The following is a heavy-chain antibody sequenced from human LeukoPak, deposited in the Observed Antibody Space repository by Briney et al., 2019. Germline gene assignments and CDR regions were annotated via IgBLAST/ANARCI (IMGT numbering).Heavy chain of an antibody. CDR2: IDNAGSIT. D-gene: IGHD3-22*01. V-gene: IGHV3-74*03. J-gene: IGHJ4*02. CDR1: GFTFSNYW. Sequence: GGSLRLSCAASGFTFSNYWIHWVRQAPGKGLVWVSRIDNAGSITTYADSVKGRFTISRDNAENTLYLQVNSLRVEDTAVYYCVRSAFHAGSGNYYDYWGQGTLVTVSS. CDR3: VRSAFHAGSGNYYDY.